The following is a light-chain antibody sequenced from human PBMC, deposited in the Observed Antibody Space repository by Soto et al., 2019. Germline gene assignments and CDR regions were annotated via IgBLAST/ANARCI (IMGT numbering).Light chain of an antibody. V-gene: IGKV1-39*01. J-gene: IGKJ5*01. CDR3: QQTYSNPIT. Sequence: DIEMTQSPSSLSASVGDRVTISCRTSQAINNNLTWYQQKPGKAPKLLIYSSSSLLSGVPSRFSGSGSGTDFTLTISSLQPEDFATYFCQQTYSNPITFGQGTRLDIK. CDR2: SSS. CDR1: QAINNN.